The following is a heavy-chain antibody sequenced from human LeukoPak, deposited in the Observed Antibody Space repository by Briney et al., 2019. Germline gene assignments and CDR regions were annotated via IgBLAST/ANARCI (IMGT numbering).Heavy chain of an antibody. CDR3: AKGAFPYYFEY. J-gene: IGHJ4*02. D-gene: IGHD2/OR15-2a*01. CDR2: ISSSGSTI. Sequence: GESLRLSCAASGFTFSDYYMSWIRQAPGKGLEWVSYISSSGSTIYYADSVKGRFTISRDNAKNSLYLQMSSLRAEDTAIYYCAKGAFPYYFEYWGQGTLVTVSS. V-gene: IGHV3-11*01. CDR1: GFTFSDYY.